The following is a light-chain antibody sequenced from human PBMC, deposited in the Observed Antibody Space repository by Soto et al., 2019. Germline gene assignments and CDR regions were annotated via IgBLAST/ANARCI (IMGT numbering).Light chain of an antibody. CDR2: DVS. J-gene: IGLJ2*01. V-gene: IGLV2-14*03. CDR3: SSYSSSSTLV. CDR1: SSDVGADNY. Sequence: QSALTQPASVSGSPGQSITISCTGTSSDVGADNYVSWYQQHPGKAPKLMIYDVSNRPSGVSNRFSGSKSDNTASLTISGLQADDEADYYCSSYSSSSTLVFGGGTKLTVL.